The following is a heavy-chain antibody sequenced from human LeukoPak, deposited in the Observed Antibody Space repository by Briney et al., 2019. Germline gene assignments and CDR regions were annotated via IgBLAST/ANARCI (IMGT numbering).Heavy chain of an antibody. CDR3: ARDLDYGDYGSAFDY. Sequence: SKTLSLTCTVSGGSISSYYWSWIRQPAGKGLEWIGRIYTSGSTNYNPSLKSRVTMSVDTSKNQFSLKLSSVTAADTAVYYCARDLDYGDYGSAFDYWGQGTLVTVSS. D-gene: IGHD4-17*01. J-gene: IGHJ4*02. CDR2: IYTSGST. CDR1: GGSISSYY. V-gene: IGHV4-4*07.